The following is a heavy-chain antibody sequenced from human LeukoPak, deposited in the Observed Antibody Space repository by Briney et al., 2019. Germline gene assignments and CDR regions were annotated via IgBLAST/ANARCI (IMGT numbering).Heavy chain of an antibody. D-gene: IGHD6-13*01. CDR1: GYTLTELT. CDR3: ATALRRSSPRGAFDY. Sequence: GASVKVSCKVSGYTLTELTMHWVRQTPGKGLEWMGGFDPEDGETIYAQKFQGRVTMTEDTSTDTAYMELSSLRSEDTAVYYCATALRRSSPRGAFDYWGQGTLVTVS. V-gene: IGHV1-24*01. J-gene: IGHJ4*02. CDR2: FDPEDGET.